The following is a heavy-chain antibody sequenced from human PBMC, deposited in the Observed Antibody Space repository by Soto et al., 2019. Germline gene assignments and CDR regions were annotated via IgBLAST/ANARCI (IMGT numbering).Heavy chain of an antibody. D-gene: IGHD5-18*01. CDR3: ARDGFYAGLGRYSYGYSPPRYYGMDV. J-gene: IGHJ6*02. V-gene: IGHV1-3*04. CDR1: GYAFSSYA. Sequence: ASVKVSCKASGYAFSSYAMHWVLQAPGQRLEWMGWINIDNGNTEYSQNFQDRITITRDTSASTVYMDLSSLRSEDTAVYYCARDGFYAGLGRYSYGYSPPRYYGMDVWGQGTTVTVS. CDR2: INIDNGNT.